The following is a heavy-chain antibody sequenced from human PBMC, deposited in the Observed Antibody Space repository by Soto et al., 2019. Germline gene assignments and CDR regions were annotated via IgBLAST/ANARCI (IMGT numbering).Heavy chain of an antibody. Sequence: QVTLKESGPVLVKPTETLTLTCTVSGFSLSNARMGVSWIRQPPGKALEWLAHIFSNDEKSYSTSLKSRLTTSKDTSKRQVVLTMTNMDPVDTATYYCARIRAHYYYGMDVWGQGTTVTVSS. V-gene: IGHV2-26*01. CDR2: IFSNDEK. CDR3: ARIRAHYYYGMDV. J-gene: IGHJ6*02. CDR1: GFSLSNARMG.